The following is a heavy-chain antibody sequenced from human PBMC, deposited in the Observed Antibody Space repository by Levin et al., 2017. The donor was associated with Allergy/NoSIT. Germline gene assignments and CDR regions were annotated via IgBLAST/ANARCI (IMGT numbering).Heavy chain of an antibody. V-gene: IGHV3-33*01. J-gene: IGHJ6*02. D-gene: IGHD3-22*01. CDR3: ARDRLKSSGYYSSMDV. Sequence: LPGGSLRLSCAASGFTFSSYGMHWVRQAPGKGLEWVAVIWYDGSNKYYADSVKGRFTISRDNSKNTLYLQMNSLRAEDTAVYYCARDRLKSSGYYSSMDVWGQGTTVTVSS. CDR1: GFTFSSYG. CDR2: IWYDGSNK.